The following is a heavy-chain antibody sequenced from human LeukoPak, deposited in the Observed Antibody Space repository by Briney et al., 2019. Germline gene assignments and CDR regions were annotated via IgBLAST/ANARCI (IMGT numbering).Heavy chain of an antibody. V-gene: IGHV3-23*01. D-gene: IGHD3-10*01. CDR2: ISNSGGST. CDR3: AKRASGSGTSLYYFDY. CDR1: GLTFSDHY. Sequence: GGSLRLSCVASGLTFSDHYMSWIRQAPGKGLEWVSVISNSGGSTFYADSVKGRFTISRDNSKNTLYLQMNSLRAEDTAVYYCAKRASGSGTSLYYFDYWGQGTLVTVSS. J-gene: IGHJ4*02.